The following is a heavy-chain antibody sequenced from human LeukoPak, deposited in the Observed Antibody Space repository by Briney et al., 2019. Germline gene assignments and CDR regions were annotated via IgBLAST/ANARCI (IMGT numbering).Heavy chain of an antibody. J-gene: IGHJ4*02. V-gene: IGHV3-23*01. CDR1: GFTFSSHA. Sequence: GGSLRLSCAASGFTFSSHAMSWVRQAAGKGLEWVSTISDSGVSTYYADSVKGRFTISRDNSKNTLYLQMNSLRAEDTAVYYCARDRGRGYSLNSDYWGQGTLVTVSS. CDR3: ARDRGRGYSLNSDY. CDR2: ISDSGVST. D-gene: IGHD5-18*01.